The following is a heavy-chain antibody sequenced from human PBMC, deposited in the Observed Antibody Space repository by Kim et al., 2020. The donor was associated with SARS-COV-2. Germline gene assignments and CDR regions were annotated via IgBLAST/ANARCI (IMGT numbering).Heavy chain of an antibody. CDR3: ARWDCGGGSCYSIDP. CDR2: IYYSGST. V-gene: IGHV4-59*01. CDR1: GGSISSYY. J-gene: IGHJ5*02. D-gene: IGHD2-15*01. Sequence: SETLSLTCTVSGGSISSYYWSWIRQPPGKGLEWIGYIYYSGSTNYNPSLKSRVTISVDTSKNQFSLKLSSVTAADTAVYYCARWDCGGGSCYSIDPWGQGTLVTVSS.